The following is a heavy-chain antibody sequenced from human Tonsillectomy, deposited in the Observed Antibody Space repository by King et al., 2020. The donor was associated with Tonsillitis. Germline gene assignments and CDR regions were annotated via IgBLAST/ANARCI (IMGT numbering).Heavy chain of an antibody. CDR2: ISWNSGTI. V-gene: IGHV3-9*01. Sequence: HWVRQAPGKGLEWGSGISWNSGTIAYADSVKGRFTISRDNAKNALYLQMNSLRVADTALYYCAKDISPVTKGGAFDIWGQGTRLNVSS. CDR3: AKDISPVTKGGAFDI. D-gene: IGHD4-17*01. J-gene: IGHJ3*02.